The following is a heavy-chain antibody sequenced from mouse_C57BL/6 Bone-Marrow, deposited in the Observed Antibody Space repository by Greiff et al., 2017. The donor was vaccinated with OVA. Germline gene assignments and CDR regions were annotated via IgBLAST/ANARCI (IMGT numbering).Heavy chain of an antibody. D-gene: IGHD1-1*01. CDR2: IYPRSGNT. J-gene: IGHJ2*01. CDR3: ARYYGSSYRNY. CDR1: GYTFTSYG. Sequence: QVQLQQSGAELARPGASVKLSCKASGYTFTSYGISWVKQRTGQGLEWIGEIYPRSGNTYYNEKLKGKATLTADKSSSTAYMELRSLTSEASAVYFCARYYGSSYRNYWGQGTTLTVSS. V-gene: IGHV1-81*01.